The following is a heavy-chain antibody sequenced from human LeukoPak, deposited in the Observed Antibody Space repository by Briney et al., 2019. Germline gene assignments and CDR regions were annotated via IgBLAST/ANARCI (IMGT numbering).Heavy chain of an antibody. Sequence: PGGSLRLSCAASGFTVSSNYMSWVRQAPGKGLEWVSVIYSGGSTYYADSVKGRFTISRDNSKNTLYLQMNSLRAEDTAVYYCAREAPSGSWYRGVFQHWGQGTLVTVSS. J-gene: IGHJ1*01. CDR2: IYSGGST. CDR1: GFTVSSNY. V-gene: IGHV3-66*01. CDR3: AREAPSGSWYRGVFQH. D-gene: IGHD6-13*01.